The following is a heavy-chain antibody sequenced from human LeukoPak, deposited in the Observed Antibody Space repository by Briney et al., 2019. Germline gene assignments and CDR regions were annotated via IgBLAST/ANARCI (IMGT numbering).Heavy chain of an antibody. CDR2: IFHSGSV. V-gene: IGHV4-38-2*02. CDR3: ARVVASTSIDS. J-gene: IGHJ4*02. CDR1: GYSISSDYF. Sequence: SETLSLTCIVSGYSISSDYFWGLVRQPPGKGLEWIGSIFHSGSVYYNPSLKSRVTISVDPSKNRFSLKLTSLTAADTAVYYCARVVASTSIDSWGQGTLVTVSS. D-gene: IGHD2-15*01.